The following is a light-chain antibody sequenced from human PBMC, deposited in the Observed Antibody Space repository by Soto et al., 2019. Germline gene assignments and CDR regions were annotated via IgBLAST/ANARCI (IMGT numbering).Light chain of an antibody. Sequence: IQLTQSPSSLSASVGDRVTVTCRASQGIGNYLDWFQQNPRKAPKRLISAASSLQSGVPSRFSGGGSETEFTLTISSLQPEDVATYYCLQHNSYPYTFGQGTKLEVK. CDR1: QGIGNY. CDR2: AAS. CDR3: LQHNSYPYT. J-gene: IGKJ2*01. V-gene: IGKV1-17*01.